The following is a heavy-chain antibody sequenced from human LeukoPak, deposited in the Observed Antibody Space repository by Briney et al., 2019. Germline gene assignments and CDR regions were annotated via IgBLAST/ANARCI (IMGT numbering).Heavy chain of an antibody. CDR3: ARASYSSGWYFDY. J-gene: IGHJ4*02. Sequence: PSETLSLTCTVSGGSIGSGSYYWSWIRQPAGKGLEWIGRIYTSGSTNYNPSLKSRVTISVDTSKNQFSLKLSSVTAADTAVYYCARASYSSGWYFDYWGQGTLVTVSS. CDR2: IYTSGST. D-gene: IGHD6-19*01. CDR1: GGSIGSGSYY. V-gene: IGHV4-61*02.